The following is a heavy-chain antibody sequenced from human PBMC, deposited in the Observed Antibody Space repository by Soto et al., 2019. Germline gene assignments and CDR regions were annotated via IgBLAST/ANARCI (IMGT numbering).Heavy chain of an antibody. V-gene: IGHV3-33*01. CDR1: GFTFSSYG. CDR2: IWYDGSNK. CDR3: ARENGVIVATIGYFDY. J-gene: IGHJ4*02. D-gene: IGHD5-12*01. Sequence: QVQLVESGGGVVQPGRSLRLSCAASGFTFSSYGMHWVRQAPGKGLEWVAVIWYDGSNKYYADSVKGRFTISRDNSKNTLYLQMNSLRAEDTAVYYCARENGVIVATIGYFDYWGQGTLVTVSS.